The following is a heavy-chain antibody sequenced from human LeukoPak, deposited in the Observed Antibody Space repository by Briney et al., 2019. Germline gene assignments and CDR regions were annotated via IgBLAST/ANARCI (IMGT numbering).Heavy chain of an antibody. Sequence: SETLSLTCAVYGGSFSGYYWGWIRQPPGKGLEWIGEINHSGSTNYNPSLKSRVTISADTSKNQFSLKLSSVTAADTAVYYCARLGITMVRGVQRIYYYYYMDVWGKGTTVTISS. CDR3: ARLGITMVRGVQRIYYYYYMDV. V-gene: IGHV4-34*01. J-gene: IGHJ6*03. D-gene: IGHD3-10*01. CDR2: INHSGST. CDR1: GGSFSGYY.